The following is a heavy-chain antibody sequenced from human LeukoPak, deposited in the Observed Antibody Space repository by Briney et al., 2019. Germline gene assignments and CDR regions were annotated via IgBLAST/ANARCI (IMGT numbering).Heavy chain of an antibody. J-gene: IGHJ4*02. CDR3: ARFPRDPWRFDY. Sequence: GGSLRLSCAVSGFTFSSDWMTWVRQAPGKGLEWVANIKEDGSESYYVDSVKGRFTISRDNTKNSLYLQMNSLRAEDTAVYYCARFPRDPWRFDYWGQGTLVTVSS. V-gene: IGHV3-7*03. D-gene: IGHD5-12*01. CDR2: IKEDGSES. CDR1: GFTFSSDW.